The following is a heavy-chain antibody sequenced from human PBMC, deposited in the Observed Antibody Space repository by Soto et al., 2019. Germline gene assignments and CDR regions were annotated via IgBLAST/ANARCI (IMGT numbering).Heavy chain of an antibody. CDR3: ARDRAVLRFLEWLGTLGGMDV. D-gene: IGHD3-3*01. V-gene: IGHV3-11*01. Sequence: GGSLRLSCAASGFTFSDYYMSWIRQAPGKGLEWVSYISSSGSTIYYADSVKGRFTISRDNAKNSLYLQMNGLRAEDTAVYYCARDRAVLRFLEWLGTLGGMDVWGQGTTVTVSS. J-gene: IGHJ6*02. CDR2: ISSSGSTI. CDR1: GFTFSDYY.